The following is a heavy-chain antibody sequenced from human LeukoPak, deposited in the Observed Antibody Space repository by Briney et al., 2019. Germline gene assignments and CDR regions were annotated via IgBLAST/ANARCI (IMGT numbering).Heavy chain of an antibody. CDR3: ARWYSCGWYSDY. J-gene: IGHJ4*02. V-gene: IGHV3-7*01. D-gene: IGHD6-19*01. CDR1: GFTFSSYW. Sequence: PGGSLRLSCAASGFTFSSYWMNWARQAPGKGLEWVASINHNGNVNYYVDSVKGRFTISRDNAKNTVYLQMNSLRAEDTAVYYCARWYSCGWYSDYWGQGTLVTVSS. CDR2: INHNGNVN.